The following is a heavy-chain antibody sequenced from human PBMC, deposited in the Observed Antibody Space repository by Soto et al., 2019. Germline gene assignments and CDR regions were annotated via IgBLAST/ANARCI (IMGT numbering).Heavy chain of an antibody. V-gene: IGHV3-21*01. CDR1: GFTFSTYS. Sequence: GGSLRLSCAASGFTFSTYSMNWVRQAPGKGLEWVSSITGTSSYVYYADSVRGRFTVSRDNARNSVFLQMNSLGAGDTAIYYCAREDYDGASWFDPWGLGTLVTVSS. D-gene: IGHD4-17*01. J-gene: IGHJ5*02. CDR2: ITGTSSYV. CDR3: AREDYDGASWFDP.